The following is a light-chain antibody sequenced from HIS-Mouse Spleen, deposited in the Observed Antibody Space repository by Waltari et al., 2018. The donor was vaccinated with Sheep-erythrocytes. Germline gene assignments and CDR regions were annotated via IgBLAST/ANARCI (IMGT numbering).Light chain of an antibody. CDR1: ALPKQY. CDR2: KDS. J-gene: IGLJ1*01. V-gene: IGLV3-25*03. Sequence: SYELTQPPSVSVSPGQTASITCSGDALPKQYAYWYQQQPGQAPVLVIYKDSERPSGRPERFSGSSSGTTVTLTISGVQAEDEADYYCQSADSSGTYVFGTGTKVTVL. CDR3: QSADSSGTYV.